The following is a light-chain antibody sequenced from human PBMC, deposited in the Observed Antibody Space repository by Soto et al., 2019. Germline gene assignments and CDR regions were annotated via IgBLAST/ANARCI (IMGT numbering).Light chain of an antibody. Sequence: QSVLTQPPSASGSPGQSVTISCTGTSSDVGGYNYVSWYQQHPGKAPKLMIYEVSKRPSGVPDRFSGSKSGNTASLTVSWLQDEDEAEDYCTSYAGSNTVVFGGGTKLTVL. CDR1: SSDVGGYNY. V-gene: IGLV2-8*01. CDR3: TSYAGSNTVV. J-gene: IGLJ2*01. CDR2: EVS.